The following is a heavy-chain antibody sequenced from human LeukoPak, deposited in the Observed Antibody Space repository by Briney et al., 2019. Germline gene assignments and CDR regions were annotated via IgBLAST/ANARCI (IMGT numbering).Heavy chain of an antibody. Sequence: GGSLRLSCAASGFTFSSYAMHWVRQAPGKGLEYVSAISSNGGSTYYANSVKGRFTISRDNSKNTLYLQMGSLRAEDMAVYYCAGSYYDSSACDYWGQGTLVTVSS. CDR3: AGSYYDSSACDY. D-gene: IGHD3-22*01. J-gene: IGHJ4*02. V-gene: IGHV3-64*01. CDR1: GFTFSSYA. CDR2: ISSNGGST.